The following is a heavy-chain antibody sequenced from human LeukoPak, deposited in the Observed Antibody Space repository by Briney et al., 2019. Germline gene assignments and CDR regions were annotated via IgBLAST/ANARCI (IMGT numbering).Heavy chain of an antibody. CDR3: VRRDNTGWNYFDY. V-gene: IGHV4-59*08. CDR1: GGSINSHY. Sequence: SETLSLTCTVSGGSINSHYRSWIRQPPGKGLEWIGDIYYKGSTNYNPSLKSRVTISVDTSKNHLSLKLTSVLAADTAIYYCVRRDNTGWNYFDYWGQGILVTVSS. J-gene: IGHJ4*02. CDR2: IYYKGST. D-gene: IGHD6-19*01.